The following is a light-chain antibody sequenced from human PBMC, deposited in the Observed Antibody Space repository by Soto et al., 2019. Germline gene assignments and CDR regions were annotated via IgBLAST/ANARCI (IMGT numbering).Light chain of an antibody. CDR1: QSVSSN. CDR3: KQYNYWPPWT. CDR2: GAS. J-gene: IGKJ1*01. Sequence: EIVMTQSPATLSVSPGERATLSCRASQSVSSNLAWYQQKPGQAPRLLIYGASTRATGIPARFSGRGSGTEFTLTISSLQSEDFAVYYCKQYNYWPPWTFGQGTKVDIK. V-gene: IGKV3-15*01.